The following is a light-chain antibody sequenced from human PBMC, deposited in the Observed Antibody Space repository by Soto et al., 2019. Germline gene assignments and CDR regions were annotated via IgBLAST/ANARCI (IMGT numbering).Light chain of an antibody. V-gene: IGLV1-40*01. CDR1: SSNIGAGYD. CDR3: QSYDSSLSGWV. Sequence: QSVLTRPPSVSGAPGQRVTISCTGSSSNIGAGYDVHWYQQLPRTAPKLLIYGNSNRPSGVPDRFSGSKSGTSASLAITGLQAEDEADYYCQSYDSSLSGWVFGGGTKVTVL. CDR2: GNS. J-gene: IGLJ2*01.